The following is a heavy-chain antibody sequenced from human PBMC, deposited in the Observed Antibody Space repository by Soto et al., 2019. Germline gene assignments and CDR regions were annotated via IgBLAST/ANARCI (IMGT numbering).Heavy chain of an antibody. CDR2: ISGSGGST. D-gene: IGHD3-22*01. Sequence: EVQLLESGGGLVQPGGSLRLSCAASGFTLSTYAMSWVRQAPGKGLECVSGISGSGGSTSYADSVKGRFTISRDNSKNTLYLQMNSLRAEDTDVYYCAKSPPSSYYYHSSGYHYYFDSWGQGTLVTVSS. J-gene: IGHJ4*02. CDR1: GFTLSTYA. V-gene: IGHV3-23*01. CDR3: AKSPPSSYYYHSSGYHYYFDS.